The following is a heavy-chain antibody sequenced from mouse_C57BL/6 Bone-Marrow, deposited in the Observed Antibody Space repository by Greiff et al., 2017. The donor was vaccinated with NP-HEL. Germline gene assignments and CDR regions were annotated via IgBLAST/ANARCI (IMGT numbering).Heavy chain of an antibody. V-gene: IGHV1-18*01. CDR1: GYTFTDYN. D-gene: IGHD1-1*01. Sequence: VQLQQSGPELVKPGASVKIPCKASGYTFTDYNMDWVKQSHGKSLEWIGDINPNNGGTIYNQKFKGKATLPVDKSSSTAYMELRSLTSEDTAVYYCARRGYYYGSSPYFDVWGTGTTVTVSS. J-gene: IGHJ1*03. CDR3: ARRGYYYGSSPYFDV. CDR2: INPNNGGT.